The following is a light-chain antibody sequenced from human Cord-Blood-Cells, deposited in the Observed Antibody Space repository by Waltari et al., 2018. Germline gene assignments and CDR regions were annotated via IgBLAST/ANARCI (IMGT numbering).Light chain of an antibody. CDR1: ESVLYSSNNKNY. J-gene: IGKJ4*01. CDR2: WAS. V-gene: IGKV4-1*01. CDR3: QQYYSTPLT. Sequence: DIVMIQYPASLAVSLGARATINCKSSESVLYSSNNKNYLAWYQQKPGQPPKLLIYWASTRESGVPDRFSGSGSGTDFTLTISSLQAEDVAVYYCQQYYSTPLTFGGGTKVEIK.